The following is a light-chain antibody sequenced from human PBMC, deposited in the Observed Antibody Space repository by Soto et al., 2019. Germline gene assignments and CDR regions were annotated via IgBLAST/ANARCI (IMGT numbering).Light chain of an antibody. CDR1: SSDVGDYNY. CDR3: SSYIINSIVV. J-gene: IGLJ2*01. Sequence: QSALTQPASVSGSPGQSITISCTGTSSDVGDYNYVSWYQQHPGKAPKLIIYEVSHRLSGVSNRFSGSKSGHTASLTISGLQDEDEADYYCSSYIINSIVVFGGGTKLTVL. CDR2: EVS. V-gene: IGLV2-14*01.